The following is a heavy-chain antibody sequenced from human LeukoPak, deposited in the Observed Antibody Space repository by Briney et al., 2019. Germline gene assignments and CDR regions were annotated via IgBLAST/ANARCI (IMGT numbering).Heavy chain of an antibody. J-gene: IGHJ5*02. Sequence: PGGSLRLSYEGSGFTFGDYGVSWVRQAPGKGPEWVAGISWNSDSTGYPDSVKGRFTISRDNAKNSLYLQMNSLRVEDTALYYCARDRRGITGTEWFDPWGQGTLVTVSS. D-gene: IGHD1-20*01. CDR3: ARDRRGITGTEWFDP. CDR1: GFTFGDYG. CDR2: ISWNSDST. V-gene: IGHV3-20*03.